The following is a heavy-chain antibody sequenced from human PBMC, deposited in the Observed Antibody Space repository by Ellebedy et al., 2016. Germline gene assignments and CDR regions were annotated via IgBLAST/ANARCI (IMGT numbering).Heavy chain of an antibody. V-gene: IGHV3-53*01. CDR2: IYSGGST. CDR1: GFTVSSYS. Sequence: GGSLRLXXAASGFTVSSYSMNWVRQAPGKGLEWVSLIYSGGSTYYADSVKGRFTISRDNSKNMLYLQMNSLRAEDTAVYYCARGGRGYSYGADWGQGTLVTVSS. CDR3: ARGGRGYSYGAD. J-gene: IGHJ4*02. D-gene: IGHD5-18*01.